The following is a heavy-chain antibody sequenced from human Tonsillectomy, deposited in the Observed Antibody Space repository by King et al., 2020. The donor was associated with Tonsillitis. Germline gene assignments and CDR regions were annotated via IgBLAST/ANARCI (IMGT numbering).Heavy chain of an antibody. V-gene: IGHV4-59*01. J-gene: IGHJ4*02. CDR1: GGSISSYY. CDR2: IYYSGST. D-gene: IGHD3-16*02. CDR3: ARSTIPLYDYVWGSYRFDY. Sequence: HVQLQESGPGLVKPSETLSLTCTVSGGSISSYYWSWIRQPPGKGLEWIGYIYYSGSTNYNPSLKSRVTISVDTSKNQISLKLSSVTAADTAVYYCARSTIPLYDYVWGSYRFDYWGQGTLVTVSS.